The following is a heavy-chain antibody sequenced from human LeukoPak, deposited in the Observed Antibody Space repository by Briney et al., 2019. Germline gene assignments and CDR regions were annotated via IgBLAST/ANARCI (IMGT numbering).Heavy chain of an antibody. D-gene: IGHD2-15*01. CDR3: ARRVVPTPDAFDI. J-gene: IGHJ3*02. Sequence: GESLKISCKGSGYSFTSYWIGWVRQMPGKGLEWMGIIYPGDSDTRYSPPFQGQVTISADKSISTAYLQWSSLKASDTAMYYCARRVVPTPDAFDIWGQGTMVTVSS. V-gene: IGHV5-51*01. CDR2: IYPGDSDT. CDR1: GYSFTSYW.